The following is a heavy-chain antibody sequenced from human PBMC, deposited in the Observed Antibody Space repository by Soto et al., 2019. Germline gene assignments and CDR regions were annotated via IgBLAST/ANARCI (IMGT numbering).Heavy chain of an antibody. D-gene: IGHD6-6*01. CDR3: ARGQQLVPLGYYYYGMDV. Sequence: ASVKVSCKXSGYTFTSYGISWVRHAPGQGLEWMGWISAYNGNTNYAQKLQGRVTMTTDTSTSTAYMELRSLRSDDTAVYYCARGQQLVPLGYYYYGMDVWGQGTTVTVSS. CDR1: GYTFTSYG. J-gene: IGHJ6*02. V-gene: IGHV1-18*01. CDR2: ISAYNGNT.